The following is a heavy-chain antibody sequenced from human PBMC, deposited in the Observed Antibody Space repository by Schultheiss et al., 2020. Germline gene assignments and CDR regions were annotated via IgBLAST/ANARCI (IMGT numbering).Heavy chain of an antibody. D-gene: IGHD1-26*01. J-gene: IGHJ4*02. CDR2: IYHSGST. CDR3: ARDHKWELLDY. V-gene: IGHV4-39*07. CDR1: GGSISSSSYY. Sequence: SATLSLTCTVSGGSISSSSYYWGWIRQPPGKGLEWIGYIYHSGSTYYNPSLKSRVTISVDRSKNQFSLKLSSVTAADTAVYYCARDHKWELLDYWGQGTLVTVSS.